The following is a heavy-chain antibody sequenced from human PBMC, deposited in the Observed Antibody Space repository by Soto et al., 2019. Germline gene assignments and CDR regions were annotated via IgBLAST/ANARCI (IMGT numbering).Heavy chain of an antibody. CDR3: ARDVVGYCSGGSCRSDAFDI. CDR1: GGSSSSSSYY. D-gene: IGHD2-15*01. CDR2: IYYSGST. J-gene: IGHJ3*02. V-gene: IGHV4-61*01. Sequence: ETLSLTCTVSGGSSSSSSYYWSWIRQPPGKGLEWIGYIYYSGSTNYNPSLKSRVTISVDTSKNQFSLKLSSVTAADTAVYYCARDVVGYCSGGSCRSDAFDIWGQGTMVTVSS.